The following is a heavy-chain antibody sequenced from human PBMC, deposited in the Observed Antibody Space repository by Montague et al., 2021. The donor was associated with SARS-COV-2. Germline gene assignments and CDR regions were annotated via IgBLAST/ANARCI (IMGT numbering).Heavy chain of an antibody. CDR1: GGALNSGPYY. CDR2: IHYSGYT. Sequence: SETLSLTCAVSGGALNSGPYYWGWIRQPPGKGLEWLASIHYSGYTYNHPSLRSRVTISVDLAKNQSSLKVSSVTAADTAVYYCARENFPFYGMDVWGQGTTVTVSS. V-gene: IGHV4-39*02. J-gene: IGHJ6*02. CDR3: ARENFPFYGMDV.